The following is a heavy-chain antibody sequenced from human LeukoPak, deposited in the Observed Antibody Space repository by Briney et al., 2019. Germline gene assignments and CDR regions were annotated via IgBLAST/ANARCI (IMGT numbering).Heavy chain of an antibody. CDR1: GFTSSIYA. V-gene: IGHV3-23*01. D-gene: IGHD3-10*01. J-gene: IGHJ1*01. CDR3: AKQGYYGSWSLHYFQH. CDR2: ISDSGDST. Sequence: GGSLRLSCAASGFTSSIYAMSWVRQAPGKGLEWVSGISDSGDSTYYADSVKGRFTISRDNSKNMLYLQMNSLRAEDTAVYYCAKQGYYGSWSLHYFQHWGQGTLVTVSS.